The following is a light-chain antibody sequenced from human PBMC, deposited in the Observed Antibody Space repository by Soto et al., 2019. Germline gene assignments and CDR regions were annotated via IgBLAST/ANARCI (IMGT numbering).Light chain of an antibody. CDR2: TNN. J-gene: IGLJ1*01. V-gene: IGLV1-44*01. CDR1: TSNIESHS. CDR3: ATWDDSRKGV. Sequence: SVLTQPPSASGTPGQRIIISCSGSTSNIESHSVNWFQQVPGTAPRLLIITNNQRPSGVPDRFSGSKSGASASLAISGLQSEDEATYYCATWDDSRKGVFGTGTKVTV.